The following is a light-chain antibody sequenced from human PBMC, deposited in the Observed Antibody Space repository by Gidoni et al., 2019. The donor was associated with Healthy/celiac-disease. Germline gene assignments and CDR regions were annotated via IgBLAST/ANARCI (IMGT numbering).Light chain of an antibody. CDR2: AAS. J-gene: IGKJ1*01. CDR3: QQSYSTRPWT. CDR1: QSISSY. Sequence: DIQMTQSPSSLSASVGDRVTITCRASQSISSYLNWYQQKPGKAPKLLIYAASSLQSGGPSRFSGSGSGTDFTLTISSLQPEHFATYYCQQSYSTRPWTFGQGTKVEIK. V-gene: IGKV1-39*01.